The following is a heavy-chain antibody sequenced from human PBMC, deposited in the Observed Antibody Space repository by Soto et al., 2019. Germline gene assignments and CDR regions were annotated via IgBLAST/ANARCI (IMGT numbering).Heavy chain of an antibody. Sequence: QVQLVQSGAEVKKPGSSVKVSCKASGGTFSSYTISWVRQAPGQGLEWMGRIIPILGIANYAQKFQGRVTITADKSTSTAYMELSSLRSEDTAVYYFARDLLFGNSTGGYWGQGTLVTVSS. J-gene: IGHJ4*02. CDR1: GGTFSSYT. CDR2: IIPILGIA. CDR3: ARDLLFGNSTGGY. V-gene: IGHV1-69*08. D-gene: IGHD2-21*01.